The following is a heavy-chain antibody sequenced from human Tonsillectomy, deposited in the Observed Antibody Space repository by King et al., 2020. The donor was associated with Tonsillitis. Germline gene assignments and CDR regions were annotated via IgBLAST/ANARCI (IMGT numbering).Heavy chain of an antibody. Sequence: VQLQESGPGLVRPSETLSLNCTVSGASISSFPWSWIRQPAGKGLEWIGRMQSSGSSNYSPSLKSRVSMSVDTSTNQFSLRLTSVTAADTAMYYCAREEVKGSWLFDRWGQGTLVTVSS. J-gene: IGHJ4*02. D-gene: IGHD6-13*01. CDR1: GASISSFP. CDR3: AREEVKGSWLFDR. CDR2: MQSSGSS. V-gene: IGHV4-4*07.